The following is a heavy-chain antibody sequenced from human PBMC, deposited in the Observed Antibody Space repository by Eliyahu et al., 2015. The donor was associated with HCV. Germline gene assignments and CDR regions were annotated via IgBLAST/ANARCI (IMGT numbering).Heavy chain of an antibody. CDR1: GGXFRNFA. J-gene: IGHJ4*02. Sequence: QVQPVQSGAEVKTPGSSVKVSCKASGGXFRNFAITWVRQAPGQGLEWMGIIIPISATPHYXRKFQGRVTXTADESTTTAYMELSSLRSDDTAVYYCAIEAEYWGQGTLVTVSS. CDR2: IIPISATP. CDR3: AIEAEY. V-gene: IGHV1-69*18.